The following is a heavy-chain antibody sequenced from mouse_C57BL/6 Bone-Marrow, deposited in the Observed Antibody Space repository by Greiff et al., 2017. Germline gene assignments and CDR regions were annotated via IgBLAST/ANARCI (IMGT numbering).Heavy chain of an antibody. CDR1: GYTFTSYW. CDR2: IDPNSGGT. CDR3: AREGKIYYGNYDYAMGY. D-gene: IGHD2-1*01. J-gene: IGHJ4*01. Sequence: VQLQQPGAELVKPGASVKLSCKASGYTFTSYWMHWVKQRPGRGLEWIGRIDPNSGGTKYNEKFKSKATVNVDKPSSTAYMQLSSLTSEDTAVYYGAREGKIYYGNYDYAMGYWGQGTSVTVSS. V-gene: IGHV1-72*01.